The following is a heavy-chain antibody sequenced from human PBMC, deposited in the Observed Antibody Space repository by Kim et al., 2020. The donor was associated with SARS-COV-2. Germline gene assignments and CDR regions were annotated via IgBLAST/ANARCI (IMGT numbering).Heavy chain of an antibody. Sequence: ASVKVSCKASGYTFTSYGISWVRQAPGQGLEWKGWISAYNGNTNYAQKLQGRVTMTTDTSTSTASMELRSLRSDDTAVYYCARVLPYFDWFFDYWGQGTLVTVSS. CDR3: ARVLPYFDWFFDY. CDR2: ISAYNGNT. D-gene: IGHD3-9*01. CDR1: GYTFTSYG. J-gene: IGHJ4*02. V-gene: IGHV1-18*01.